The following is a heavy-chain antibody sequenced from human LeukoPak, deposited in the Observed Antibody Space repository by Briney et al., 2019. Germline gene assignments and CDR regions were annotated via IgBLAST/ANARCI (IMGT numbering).Heavy chain of an antibody. V-gene: IGHV4-38-2*02. CDR3: ATPPRF. CDR2: IYHTGST. CDR1: GYSISSGYY. Sequence: SETLSLTCTVSGYSISSGYYWGWIRQPPGKGLEWIGSIYHTGSTYYNPSLENRVIISVDTSKNQSSLKLRSVTAADTAVYYCATPPRFWGHGTLVSVSS. D-gene: IGHD1-14*01. J-gene: IGHJ4*01.